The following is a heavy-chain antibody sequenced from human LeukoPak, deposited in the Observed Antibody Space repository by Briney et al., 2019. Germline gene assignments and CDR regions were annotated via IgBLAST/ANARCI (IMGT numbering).Heavy chain of an antibody. CDR1: GGSISSNNW. CDR3: ASLGGPSVTMVRGVISPEGY. D-gene: IGHD3-10*01. Sequence: PSGTLSLTCAVSGGSISSNNWWSWVRQAPGKGLEWIGEMYHSGNTNYNPSLKSRVTISVDKSKNQFSLKLSSVTAADTAVYYCASLGGPSVTMVRGVISPEGYWGQGTLVTVSS. CDR2: MYHSGNT. V-gene: IGHV4-4*02. J-gene: IGHJ4*02.